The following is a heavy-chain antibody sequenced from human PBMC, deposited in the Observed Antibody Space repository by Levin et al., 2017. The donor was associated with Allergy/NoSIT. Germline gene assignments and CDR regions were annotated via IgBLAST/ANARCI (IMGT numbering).Heavy chain of an antibody. J-gene: IGHJ6*02. V-gene: IGHV2-70*01. D-gene: IGHD5-18*01. CDR1: GFSLSTSGMC. CDR2: IDWDDDK. CDR3: ARTPTGYSYGPVGYYGMDV. Sequence: QTLSLTCTFSGFSLSTSGMCVSWIRQPPGKALEWLALIDWDDDKYYSTSLKTRLTISKDTSKNQVVLTMTNMDPVDTATYYCARTPTGYSYGPVGYYGMDVWGQGTTVTVSS.